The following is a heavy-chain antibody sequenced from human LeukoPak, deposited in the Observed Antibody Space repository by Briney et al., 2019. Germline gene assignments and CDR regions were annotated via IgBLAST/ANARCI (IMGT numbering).Heavy chain of an antibody. CDR3: ARFTYCSGGSCCFDP. V-gene: IGHV3-49*04. CDR2: ITSKAYGGTT. CDR1: GFTFGDYA. D-gene: IGHD2-15*01. Sequence: GGSLRPSCTASGFTFGDYAMSWVRQAPGKGLEWLGFITSKAYGGTTEYAASVKGRFTISRDDSKSVAYLQMNSLKTENTAVYYCARFTYCSGGSCCFDPWGQGTLVTVSS. J-gene: IGHJ5*02.